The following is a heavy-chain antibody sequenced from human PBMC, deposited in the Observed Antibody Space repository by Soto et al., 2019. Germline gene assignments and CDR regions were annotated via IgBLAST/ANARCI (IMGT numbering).Heavy chain of an antibody. CDR1: GYTFTSYD. V-gene: IGHV1-8*01. CDR3: AGSVGGSNGSFAY. J-gene: IGHJ4*02. CDR2: MNPDSGNT. D-gene: IGHD3-10*01. Sequence: QVQLVQSGAEVRTPGASVKVSCKASGYTFTSYDINWVRQATGQGPEWMGWMNPDSGNTGYVQKFQGRVTMTRNTSISTAYMELSSLRSEETAVYYCAGSVGGSNGSFAYWGQGALVTVSS.